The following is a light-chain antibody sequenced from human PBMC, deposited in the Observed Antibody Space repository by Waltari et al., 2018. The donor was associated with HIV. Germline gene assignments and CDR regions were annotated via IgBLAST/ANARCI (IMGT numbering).Light chain of an antibody. CDR2: KDT. V-gene: IGLV3-25*03. CDR1: ALSKQY. Sequence: SNDLTQSSSVFVSPGQTARITCYGDALSKQYSYWYHHKPGQAPLLLIYKDTERPAEIPERVAGSSSGTTATLTITGVQPEDEADYYCQSADISGTHLFVFAAGTKVTVL. CDR3: QSADISGTHLFV. J-gene: IGLJ1*01.